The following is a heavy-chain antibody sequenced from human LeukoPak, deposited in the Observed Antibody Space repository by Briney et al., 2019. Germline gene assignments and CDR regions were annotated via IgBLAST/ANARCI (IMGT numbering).Heavy chain of an antibody. V-gene: IGHV3-30*02. CDR2: IRYDGSNK. CDR1: GFTFSSYG. Sequence: GGSLRLSCAASGFTFSSYGMHWVRQAPGKGLEWVAFIRYDGSNKYYADSVKGRFTISRDNSKNTLYLQMNSLRAEDTAVYYCAKDHYDFWSGSYYFDYWGQGTLVTVSS. D-gene: IGHD3-3*01. CDR3: AKDHYDFWSGSYYFDY. J-gene: IGHJ4*02.